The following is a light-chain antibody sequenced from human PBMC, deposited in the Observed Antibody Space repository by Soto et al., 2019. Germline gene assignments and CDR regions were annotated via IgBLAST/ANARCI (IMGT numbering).Light chain of an antibody. J-gene: IGKJ4*01. CDR2: AAD. Sequence: PGERATLSCRASQSVASTYLAWYQQKPGQAPRLLIYAADTRATGIPDRFSGSGSGTDFTLTISGLEAEDFAVYYCQQYGYSSLTFGGGTKVEIK. CDR3: QQYGYSSLT. CDR1: QSVASTY. V-gene: IGKV3-20*01.